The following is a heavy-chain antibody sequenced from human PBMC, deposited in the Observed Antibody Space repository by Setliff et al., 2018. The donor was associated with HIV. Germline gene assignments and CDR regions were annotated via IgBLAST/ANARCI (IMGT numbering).Heavy chain of an antibody. CDR3: ARSTGYCSSTSCYVFDY. Sequence: ASVKVSCKASGYTSISYGVSWVRQAPGQGLEWMGWISVKNGNTNYAQKFQGRVTITTDESTSTAYMELSSLRSEDTAVYYCARSTGYCSSTSCYVFDYWGQGTLVTVSS. CDR2: ISVKNGNT. CDR1: GYTSISYG. D-gene: IGHD2-2*03. V-gene: IGHV1-18*01. J-gene: IGHJ4*02.